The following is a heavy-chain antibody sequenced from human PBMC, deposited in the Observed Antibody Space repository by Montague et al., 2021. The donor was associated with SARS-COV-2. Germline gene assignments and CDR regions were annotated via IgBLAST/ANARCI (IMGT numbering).Heavy chain of an antibody. Sequence: SETLSLTCTVSGGSITSYYWTWIRQPPGKGLEWVGRIYYSGSTNYNPSLKSRVTISVDTSKNQFSLKLSSVISADTAVYYCARTGLGAYDILTGYTVNAFDMWGQGTMVTVSS. V-gene: IGHV4-59*01. D-gene: IGHD3-9*01. CDR1: GGSITSYY. CDR3: ARTGLGAYDILTGYTVNAFDM. CDR2: IYYSGST. J-gene: IGHJ3*02.